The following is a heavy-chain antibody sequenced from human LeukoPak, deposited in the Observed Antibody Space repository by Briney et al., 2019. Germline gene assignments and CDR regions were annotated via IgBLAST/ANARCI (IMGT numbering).Heavy chain of an antibody. CDR3: ARVDGYNDAFDI. CDR2: VYYSGST. V-gene: IGHV4-30-4*01. Sequence: SETLSLTCTVSGGSISSGDYYWSWIRQPPGKGLEWIGCVYYSGSTYDNPSLKSLVTISVDTSKNQFSLKLSSVTAADTAVYYCARVDGYNDAFDIWGQGTMVTVSS. CDR1: GGSISSGDYY. D-gene: IGHD3-22*01. J-gene: IGHJ3*02.